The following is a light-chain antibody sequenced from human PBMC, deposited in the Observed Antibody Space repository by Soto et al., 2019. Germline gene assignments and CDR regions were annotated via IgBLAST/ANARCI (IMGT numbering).Light chain of an antibody. CDR3: QKYNSAPLT. CDR2: ATS. CDR1: QGISTY. J-gene: IGKJ4*01. V-gene: IGKV1-27*01. Sequence: DIRMTQSPSSLSASVGDRVTITCRARQGISTYLAWYQQKPGKVPKLLIYATSTLQSEVPSRFSGSGSGTDFTLTFSSLQPEDVATYYCQKYNSAPLTFGGGTKVQIK.